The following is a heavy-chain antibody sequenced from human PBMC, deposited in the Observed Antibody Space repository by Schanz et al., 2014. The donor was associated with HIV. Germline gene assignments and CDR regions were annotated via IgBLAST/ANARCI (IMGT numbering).Heavy chain of an antibody. CDR2: ISYDGSNK. CDR1: GFTFSSYG. Sequence: QVQLVESGGGVVQPGRSLRLSCAASGFTFSSYGMHWVRQAPGKGLEWVAVISYDGSNKYYADSVKGRFTISRDISKSTLFLQMNSLRAEDTAVYYCAKVPVAHYYYGMDVWGQGTTVTVSS. V-gene: IGHV3-30*18. CDR3: AKVPVAHYYYGMDV. J-gene: IGHJ6*02.